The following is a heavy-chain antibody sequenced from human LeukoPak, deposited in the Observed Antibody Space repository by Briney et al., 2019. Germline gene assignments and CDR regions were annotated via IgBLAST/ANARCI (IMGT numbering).Heavy chain of an antibody. J-gene: IGHJ6*02. Sequence: SETLSLTCTVSGGSISSYYWSWIRQPAGEGLEWIGRVYTSGSTNYNPSLKSRVTMSVDTSKNQFSLKLSSVTAADTAVYYCARELPTKYYYYGMDVWGQGTTVTVSS. D-gene: IGHD2-15*01. V-gene: IGHV4-4*07. CDR1: GGSISSYY. CDR3: ARELPTKYYYYGMDV. CDR2: VYTSGST.